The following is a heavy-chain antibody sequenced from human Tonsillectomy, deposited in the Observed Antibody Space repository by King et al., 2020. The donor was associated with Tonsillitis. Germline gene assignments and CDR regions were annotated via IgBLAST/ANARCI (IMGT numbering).Heavy chain of an antibody. CDR1: GFTLSSYS. J-gene: IGHJ2*01. CDR2: ITSDSVTR. CDR3: ARLVDDYGDYVNWYFDL. Sequence: VQLVESGGGLKHPGGSLRLSCAASGFTLSSYSMNWVRQAPGKGLEWVSHITSDSVTRFYADSLKGRFTIPRDNAKNSLFLQMNSLRAEDTAVYYCARLVDDYGDYVNWYFDLWGRGTLVTVSS. V-gene: IGHV3-48*04. D-gene: IGHD4-17*01.